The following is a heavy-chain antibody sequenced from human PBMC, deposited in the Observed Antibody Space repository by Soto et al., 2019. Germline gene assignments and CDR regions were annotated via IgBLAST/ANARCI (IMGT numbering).Heavy chain of an antibody. Sequence: GGALRLSCAASGFTFSSYGMHWVRQAPGKGLEWVAVIWYDGSNKYYADSVKGRFTISRDNSKNTLYPQMNSLRAEDTAVYYCARGPLYCSGGSCYPHFDYWGQGTLVTVSS. D-gene: IGHD2-15*01. V-gene: IGHV3-33*01. CDR1: GFTFSSYG. CDR3: ARGPLYCSGGSCYPHFDY. J-gene: IGHJ4*02. CDR2: IWYDGSNK.